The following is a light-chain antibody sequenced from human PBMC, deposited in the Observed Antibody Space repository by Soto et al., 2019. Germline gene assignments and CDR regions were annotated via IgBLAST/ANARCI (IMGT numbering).Light chain of an antibody. J-gene: IGKJ4*01. V-gene: IGKV1-33*01. CDR1: QDIKKY. CDR3: QQSESLPLT. CDR2: STS. Sequence: DLQMTQSPSSLSASVGDRLTITCQASQDIKKYLNWYQQKPGKAPKLLIFSTSNLQRGVPPRFSGSGSGTEFTFTISSLQPEDVATYFCQQSESLPLTFGGGTKVEIK.